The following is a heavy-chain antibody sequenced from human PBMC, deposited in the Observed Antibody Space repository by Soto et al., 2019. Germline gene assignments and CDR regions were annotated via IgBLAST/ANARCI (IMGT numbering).Heavy chain of an antibody. J-gene: IGHJ6*02. CDR1: GLTFSSYG. Sequence: GGSLRLSCAASGLTFSSYGMHWVRQAPGKGLEWVAVIWYDGSNKYYADSVKGRFTISRGNSKNTLYLQMNSLRAEDTAVYYCARDRYYGSGRMGSSYGMDVWGQGTTVTVSS. V-gene: IGHV3-33*01. D-gene: IGHD3-10*01. CDR2: IWYDGSNK. CDR3: ARDRYYGSGRMGSSYGMDV.